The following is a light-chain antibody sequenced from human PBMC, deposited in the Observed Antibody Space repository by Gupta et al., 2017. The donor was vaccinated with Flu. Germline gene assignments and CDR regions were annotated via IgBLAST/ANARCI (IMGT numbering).Light chain of an antibody. CDR2: SNN. Sequence: QSVLTQPPSASGTHAQRITIASSGSSSNIGSHTVNWYQQPPGTAPKVLIYSNNQRPSVVPDRFSGSKSGTSASLAISGLQSDDEADYYCASWDDSLNGWVFGGGTKLTVL. V-gene: IGLV1-44*01. J-gene: IGLJ3*02. CDR1: SSNIGSHT. CDR3: ASWDDSLNGWV.